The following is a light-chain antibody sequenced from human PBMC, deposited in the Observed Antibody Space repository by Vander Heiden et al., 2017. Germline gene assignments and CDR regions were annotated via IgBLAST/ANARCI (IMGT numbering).Light chain of an antibody. CDR1: QSVLYSSNDKDC. Sequence: DIAMTQSPDPLAVPLRERATINCKSSQSVLYSSNDKDCLAWCQQKSGQPPKLLIYWASTRESGVTDRCSGSGSGTDFTLTISSLQAENVAVYYCQQYYSTPLTFGGGTKVEIK. V-gene: IGKV4-1*01. CDR3: QQYYSTPLT. CDR2: WAS. J-gene: IGKJ4*01.